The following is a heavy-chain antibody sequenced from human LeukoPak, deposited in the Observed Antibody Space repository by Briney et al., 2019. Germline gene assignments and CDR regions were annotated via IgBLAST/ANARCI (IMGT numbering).Heavy chain of an antibody. CDR3: ARGGYSFDY. D-gene: IGHD5-12*01. CDR2: LHADGNEY. Sequence: QPGGSLRLSCVGSGFSLSGYWMSWVRQAPGKGLEWVARLHADGNEYSYVGSVKGRFTISGDNAKSSLYLQMNSLRVDDTAVYYCARGGYSFDYLGQGTLVTVSS. CDR1: GFSLSGYW. V-gene: IGHV3-7*01. J-gene: IGHJ4*02.